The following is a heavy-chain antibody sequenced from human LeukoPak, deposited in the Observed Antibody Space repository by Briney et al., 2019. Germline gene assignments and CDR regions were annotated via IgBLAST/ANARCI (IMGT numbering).Heavy chain of an antibody. D-gene: IGHD6-13*01. CDR1: GYTFTSYC. CDR2: INPSGGST. V-gene: IGHV1-46*01. CDR3: ARSPYSSSWYLSNYFDY. Sequence: ASVKVSCKASGYTFTSYCMHWVRQAPGQGLEWMGIINPSGGSTSYAQKFQGRVTMTRDTSTSTVYMELSSLRSEDTAVYYCARSPYSSSWYLSNYFDYWGQGTLVTVSS. J-gene: IGHJ4*02.